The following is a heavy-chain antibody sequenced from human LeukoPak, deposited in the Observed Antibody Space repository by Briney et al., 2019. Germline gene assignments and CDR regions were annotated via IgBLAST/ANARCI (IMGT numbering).Heavy chain of an antibody. CDR2: ISYDENK. V-gene: IGHV3-30*18. J-gene: IGHJ4*02. Sequence: PGRSLRLSCVVSGFTIRDYGMHWVRQAPGKGLEWVAVISYDENKYYADSVKGRFTISRDNFKNTVYLQTSSLSPEDTAIYYCAKASWYRVTFVTHLDSWGPGTLVTVSS. D-gene: IGHD2-15*01. CDR3: AKASWYRVTFVTHLDS. CDR1: GFTIRDYG.